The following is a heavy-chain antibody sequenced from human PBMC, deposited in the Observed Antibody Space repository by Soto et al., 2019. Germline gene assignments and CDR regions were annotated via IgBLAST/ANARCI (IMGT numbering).Heavy chain of an antibody. CDR1: GGSISSYY. V-gene: IGHV4-59*08. CDR3: AIHHSYSSGWYARFRAFDI. J-gene: IGHJ3*02. D-gene: IGHD6-19*01. CDR2: IYYSGST. Sequence: QVQLQESGPGLVKPSETLSLTCTVSGGSISSYYWSWIRQPPGKGLEWIGYIYYSGSTNYNPSLKSRVTISVDTSKNQFSLKLSSVTAADTAVYYCAIHHSYSSGWYARFRAFDIWGQGTMVTVSS.